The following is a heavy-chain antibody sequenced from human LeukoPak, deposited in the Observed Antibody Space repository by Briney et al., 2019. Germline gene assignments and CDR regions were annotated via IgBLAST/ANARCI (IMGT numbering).Heavy chain of an antibody. CDR3: ARGRGYSYGYSYYYYGMDV. CDR2: INHSGST. CDR1: GGSFSGYY. V-gene: IGHV4-34*01. D-gene: IGHD5-18*01. J-gene: IGHJ6*02. Sequence: SETLPLTCAVYGGSFSGYYWSWIRQPPGKGLEWIGEINHSGSTNYNPSLKSRVTISVDTSKNQFSLKLSSVTAADTAVYYCARGRGYSYGYSYYYYGMDVWGQGTTVTASS.